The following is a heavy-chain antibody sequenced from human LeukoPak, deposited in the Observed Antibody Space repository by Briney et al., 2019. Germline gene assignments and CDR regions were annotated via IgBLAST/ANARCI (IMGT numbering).Heavy chain of an antibody. D-gene: IGHD3-22*01. CDR2: IYHSGST. J-gene: IGHJ4*02. CDR1: GGAISSYY. V-gene: IGHV4-59*12. Sequence: PSETLSLTCTVPGGAISSYYWSWIRQPPGKGLEWIGYIYHSGSTYYNPSLKSRVTISVDRSKNQFSLKLSSVTAADTAVYYCARDGYYDSSPSTPFYYWGQGTLVTVSS. CDR3: ARDGYYDSSPSTPFYY.